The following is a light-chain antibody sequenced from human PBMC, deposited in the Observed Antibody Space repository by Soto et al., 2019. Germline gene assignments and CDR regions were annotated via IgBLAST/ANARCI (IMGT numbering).Light chain of an antibody. CDR2: AVN. CDR3: NSFTTSSTYV. CDR1: SSDIVSYNR. J-gene: IGLJ1*01. Sequence: QSALTQPASVSGSPKQSITIYCTGTSSDIVSYNRVSWYQQPPGTAPKLIINAVNNRPSGVPDRFSGSKSGNTASLTISGLQAEDEDDYYCNSFTTSSTYVFGTGTKVTVL. V-gene: IGLV2-18*02.